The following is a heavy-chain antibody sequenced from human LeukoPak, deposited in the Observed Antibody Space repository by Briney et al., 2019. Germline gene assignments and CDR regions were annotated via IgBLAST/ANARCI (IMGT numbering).Heavy chain of an antibody. CDR2: IIPILGIA. Sequence: SVKVSCKASGGTFSSYAISWVRQAPGQGLEWMGRIIPILGIANYAQKFQGRVTITADKSSSTAYMELSSLRSEDTAVYYCARAYGSGSLDYWGQGTLVTVSS. D-gene: IGHD3-10*01. V-gene: IGHV1-69*04. CDR1: GGTFSSYA. CDR3: ARAYGSGSLDY. J-gene: IGHJ4*02.